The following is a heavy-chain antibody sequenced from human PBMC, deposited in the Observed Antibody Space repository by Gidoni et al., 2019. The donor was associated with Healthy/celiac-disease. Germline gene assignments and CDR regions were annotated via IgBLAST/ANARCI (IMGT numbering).Heavy chain of an antibody. CDR2: IDWDDDK. D-gene: IGHD3-10*01. J-gene: IGHJ3*02. CDR1: GFALSTSGMC. V-gene: IGHV2-70*01. Sequence: QVTLRESGPALVKPTQTLTLTCTVAGFALSTSGMCVSWIRQPPGKALEWLALIDWDDDKYYSTSLKTRLTISKDTSKHQVVLTMTNMDPVDTATYYCARIDRDHDAFDIWGQGTMVTVSS. CDR3: ARIDRDHDAFDI.